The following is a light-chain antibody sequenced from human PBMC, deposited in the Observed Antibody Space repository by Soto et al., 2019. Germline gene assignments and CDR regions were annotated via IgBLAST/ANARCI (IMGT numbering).Light chain of an antibody. Sequence: QSVLTQPRSVSGSPGQSVTISCTGTSSDVGVYNYVSWYQRYPGKAPKIVIYDVSKRPSGVPDRFSGSKSDNTASLTISGLQAEDEAHYYCCSYAGSYTFVFGIGTKVTVL. CDR3: CSYAGSYTFV. J-gene: IGLJ1*01. CDR1: SSDVGVYNY. CDR2: DVS. V-gene: IGLV2-11*01.